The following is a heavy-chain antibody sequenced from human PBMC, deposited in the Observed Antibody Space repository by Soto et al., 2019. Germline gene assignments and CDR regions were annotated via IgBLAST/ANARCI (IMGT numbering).Heavy chain of an antibody. D-gene: IGHD2-2*01. J-gene: IGHJ4*02. CDR3: ARATLLWTFDY. Sequence: PGGSLRLSCAASGFTFSSYSIHWVRQAPGKGLEWVAVISYDGSNKYYADSVKGRFTISRDNSKNTLYLQMNSLRAEDTAVYYCARATLLWTFDYWGQGTLVTVSS. V-gene: IGHV3-30-3*01. CDR1: GFTFSSYS. CDR2: ISYDGSNK.